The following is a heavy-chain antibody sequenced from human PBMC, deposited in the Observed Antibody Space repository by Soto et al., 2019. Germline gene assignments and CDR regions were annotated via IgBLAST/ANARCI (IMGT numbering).Heavy chain of an antibody. Sequence: GGSLRLSCAASGFTFSSYSMNWVRQAPGKGLEWVSSISSSSSYIYYADSVKGRFTISRDNAKNSLYLQMNSLRAEDTAVYYCARDGAGEIGDWFDPWGQGTLVTVSS. CDR2: ISSSSSYI. CDR3: ARDGAGEIGDWFDP. J-gene: IGHJ5*02. D-gene: IGHD3-10*01. CDR1: GFTFSSYS. V-gene: IGHV3-21*01.